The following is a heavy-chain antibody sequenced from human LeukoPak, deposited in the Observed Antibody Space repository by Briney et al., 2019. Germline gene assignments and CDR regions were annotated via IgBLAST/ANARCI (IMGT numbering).Heavy chain of an antibody. CDR1: GGSISSGGYS. V-gene: IGHV4-30-2*01. Sequence: SQTLSLTCAVSGGSISSGGYSWSWIRQPPGKGLEWIGYIYHSGSTYYNPSLKGRVTISVDRSKNQFSLQLSSVTAADTAVYYCARALYSSSSVPFGYWGQGTLVTVSS. CDR2: IYHSGST. J-gene: IGHJ4*02. CDR3: ARALYSSSSVPFGY. D-gene: IGHD6-6*01.